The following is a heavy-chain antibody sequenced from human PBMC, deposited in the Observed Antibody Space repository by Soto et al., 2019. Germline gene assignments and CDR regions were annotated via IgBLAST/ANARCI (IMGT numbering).Heavy chain of an antibody. CDR2: INPNSGNI. D-gene: IGHD3-10*01. CDR1: GNTFTSYD. J-gene: IGHJ4*02. CDR3: ARGRASGSYYLLDY. Sequence: ASVKVSCKASGNTFTSYDINWVRQATGHGLEWMGWINPNSGNIGYAQKFQGRATMTRDTAIRTAYMEVSRLRSDDTAVYYCARGRASGSYYLLDYWGQGTLVTVSS. V-gene: IGHV1-8*01.